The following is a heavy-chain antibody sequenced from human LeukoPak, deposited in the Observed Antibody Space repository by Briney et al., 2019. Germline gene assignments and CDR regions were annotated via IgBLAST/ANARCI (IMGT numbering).Heavy chain of an antibody. V-gene: IGHV1-69*13. J-gene: IGHJ6*02. D-gene: IGHD3-22*01. CDR1: GGTFSSYA. CDR2: IIPIFGTA. CDR3: ARELTRLVVVITTQHYYYGMDV. Sequence: GASVKVSCKASGGTFSSYAISWVRQAPGQGLEWMGGIIPIFGTANYAQKFQGRVTITADESTSTAYMELSSLRSEDTAVYYCARELTRLVVVITTQHYYYGMDVWGQGTTVTVSS.